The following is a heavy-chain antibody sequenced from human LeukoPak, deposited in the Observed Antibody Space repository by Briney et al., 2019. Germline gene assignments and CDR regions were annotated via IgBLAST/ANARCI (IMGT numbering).Heavy chain of an antibody. CDR3: ARRGSGSYYKKPYYFDY. V-gene: IGHV4-39*07. CDR1: GGSISSSSYY. Sequence: KPSETLSLTCTVSGGSISSSSYYWGWIRQPPGKGLEWIGEINHSGSTNYNPSLKSRVTISVDTSKNQFSLKLSSVTAADTAVYYCARRGSGSYYKKPYYFDYWGQGTLVTVSS. D-gene: IGHD3-10*01. J-gene: IGHJ4*02. CDR2: INHSGST.